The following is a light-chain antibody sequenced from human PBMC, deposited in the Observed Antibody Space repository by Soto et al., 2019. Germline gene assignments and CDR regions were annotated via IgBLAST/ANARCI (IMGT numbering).Light chain of an antibody. CDR2: EVS. V-gene: IGLV2-8*01. CDR1: SSDVGGYNY. Sequence: QSALTQPPSASGSPGQSVTISCTGTSSDVGGYNYVSWYQQHPGKDPKLMIDEVSKRPSGVPDRFSGSKSGTTASLTVSGLQAEDESYYYCSSYAGSNNYVVFGGGTQQTVL. J-gene: IGLJ2*01. CDR3: SSYAGSNNYVV.